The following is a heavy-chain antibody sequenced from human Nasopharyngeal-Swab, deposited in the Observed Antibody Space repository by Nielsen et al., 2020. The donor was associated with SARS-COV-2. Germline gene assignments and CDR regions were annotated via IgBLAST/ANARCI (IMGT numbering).Heavy chain of an antibody. V-gene: IGHV3-13*01. CDR2: IGTGGET. CDR3: ARVPCFGENADVFDI. Sequence: GESLKISCAASGFTFSDYDKHWVRQATGKGLEWVSAIGTGGETYYPGSVKGRFTISRENAKNSLYLHMNSLRAEDTAVYYCARVPCFGENADVFDIWGQGTMVTVSS. D-gene: IGHD3-10*01. CDR1: GFTFSDYD. J-gene: IGHJ3*02.